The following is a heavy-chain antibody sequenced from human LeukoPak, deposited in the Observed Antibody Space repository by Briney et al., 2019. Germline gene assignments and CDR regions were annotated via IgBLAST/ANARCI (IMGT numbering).Heavy chain of an antibody. V-gene: IGHV4-4*02. CDR2: IYHGGSA. D-gene: IGHD5-18*01. CDR3: ARADTTMVIIDL. Sequence: SETLSLTCAVSGGSISTSRWWSWVRQPPEKGLEWIGEIYHGGSANFNPSLKSRVTISVDKSKNQFSLRLSSVTAADTAVYYCARADTTMVIIDLWGRGTLVTVSS. J-gene: IGHJ2*01. CDR1: GGSISTSRW.